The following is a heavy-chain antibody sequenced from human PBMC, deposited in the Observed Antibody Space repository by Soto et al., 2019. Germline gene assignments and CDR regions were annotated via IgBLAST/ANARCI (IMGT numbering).Heavy chain of an antibody. CDR2: IVVGSGNT. Sequence: GASVKVSCKASGFTFTSSAVQWVRQARGQRLEWIGWIVVGSGNTNYAQKFQERVTITRDMSTSTAYMELSSLRSEDTAVYYCAAVSHVLRFLEWLPAYGMDVWGQGTTVTVSS. CDR1: GFTFTSSA. V-gene: IGHV1-58*01. D-gene: IGHD3-3*01. J-gene: IGHJ6*02. CDR3: AAVSHVLRFLEWLPAYGMDV.